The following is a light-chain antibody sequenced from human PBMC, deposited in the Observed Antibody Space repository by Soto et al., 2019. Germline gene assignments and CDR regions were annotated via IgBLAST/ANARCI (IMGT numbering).Light chain of an antibody. CDR3: CSYAGSYVV. V-gene: IGLV2-11*01. CDR1: SSDVGGYNY. CDR2: DVS. J-gene: IGLJ1*01. Sequence: QSVLTQPRSVSGSPGQSVTISRTGTSSDVGGYNYVSWYQQHPGKAPKLMIYDVSKRPSGVPDRFSGSKSGNTASLTISGLQAEDEADYYCCSYAGSYVVFGTGTKVTVL.